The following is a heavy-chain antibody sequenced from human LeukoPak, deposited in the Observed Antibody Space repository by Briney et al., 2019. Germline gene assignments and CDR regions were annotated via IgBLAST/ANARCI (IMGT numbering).Heavy chain of an antibody. J-gene: IGHJ4*02. D-gene: IGHD6-19*01. CDR3: ARLQGGSGWYKEEYYYFDY. Sequence: GESLKISCKGSGYSFTSYWIGWVRQMPGKGLEWMGIIYPGDSDTRYSPSFQCQVTISADKSISTAYLQWSSLRASDTAMYYCARLQGGSGWYKEEYYYFDYWGQGTLVTVSS. CDR2: IYPGDSDT. CDR1: GYSFTSYW. V-gene: IGHV5-51*01.